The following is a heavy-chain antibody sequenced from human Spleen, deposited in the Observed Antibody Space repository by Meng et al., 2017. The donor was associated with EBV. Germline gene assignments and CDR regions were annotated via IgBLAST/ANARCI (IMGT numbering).Heavy chain of an antibody. V-gene: IGHV1-3*01. Sequence: VQLGQSGAEVKKPWASMKLSCKASGYTFSTSAMHWVRQAPGQRLEWMGWIYAGDGSTKYSQRLQDRVTITRDTSASTSYMELSSLGSEDTAVYYCASYTSKGYAIDYWGRGTLVTVSS. D-gene: IGHD5-12*01. CDR2: IYAGDGST. CDR3: ASYTSKGYAIDY. J-gene: IGHJ4*02. CDR1: GYTFSTSA.